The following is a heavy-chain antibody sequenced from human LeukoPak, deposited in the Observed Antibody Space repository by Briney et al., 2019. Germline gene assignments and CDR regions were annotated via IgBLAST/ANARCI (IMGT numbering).Heavy chain of an antibody. Sequence: TGGSLRLSCAASGFTFSSYWMHWVRQAPGKGLVWVSRTYSDGNTTNYADSVKGRFTISRDNAKNTLYLQMNSLRAEDTAVYYCARDQGSTSRGIDYWGQETLVTVSS. CDR1: GFTFSSYW. V-gene: IGHV3-74*01. J-gene: IGHJ4*02. D-gene: IGHD2-2*01. CDR2: TYSDGNTT. CDR3: ARDQGSTSRGIDY.